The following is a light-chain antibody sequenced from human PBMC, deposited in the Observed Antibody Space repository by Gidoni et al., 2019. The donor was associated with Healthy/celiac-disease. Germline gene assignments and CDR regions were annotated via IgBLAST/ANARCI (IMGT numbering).Light chain of an antibody. CDR2: AAS. Sequence: DIQMTQSPSSLSASVGDRVNITCRASQSISSYLNWYQQKPGKAPKLLIYAASSLQSGVPSRFSGSGSGTDFTLTISSLQPEDFATYYCQHSYSTPTFGQGTKLEIK. V-gene: IGKV1-39*01. J-gene: IGKJ2*01. CDR1: QSISSY. CDR3: QHSYSTPT.